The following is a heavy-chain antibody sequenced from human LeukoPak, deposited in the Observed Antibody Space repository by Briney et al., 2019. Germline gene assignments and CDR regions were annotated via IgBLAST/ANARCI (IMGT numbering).Heavy chain of an antibody. CDR3: TRNSGWYGLS. D-gene: IGHD6-19*01. Sequence: GGSLRLSCTVSGCTLSSYEMSWIRQAPGKGLEWVSSIDYDGGSGHYADSVKGRFTISRDNSNNILFLHLNSLRGEDTAVYYCTRNSGWYGLSWGQGTLVTVSS. V-gene: IGHV3-23*01. CDR2: IDYDGGSG. CDR1: GCTLSSYE. J-gene: IGHJ1*01.